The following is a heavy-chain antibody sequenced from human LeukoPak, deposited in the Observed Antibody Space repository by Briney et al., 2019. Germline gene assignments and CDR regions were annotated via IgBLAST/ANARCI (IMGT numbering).Heavy chain of an antibody. CDR1: GYTFTGYY. V-gene: IGHV1-2*02. CDR2: INPNSGGT. CDR3: ARDRGYGGNSGRDY. J-gene: IGHJ4*02. Sequence: GASVKVSCKASGYTFTGYYMHWVRQAPGQGLEWMGWINPNSGGTNYAQKFQGRVTMTRDTSISTAYMELSRLRSDDTAVYYCARDRGYGGNSGRDYWGQGTLVTVSS. D-gene: IGHD4-23*01.